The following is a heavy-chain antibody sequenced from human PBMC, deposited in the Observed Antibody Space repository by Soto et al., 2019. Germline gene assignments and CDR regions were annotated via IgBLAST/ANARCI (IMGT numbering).Heavy chain of an antibody. D-gene: IGHD3-10*01. CDR1: GGSISSGGYY. Sequence: SETLSLTCTVSGGSISSGGYYWSWIRQHPGKGLEWIGYIYYSGSTYYNPSLKSRVTISVDTSKNQFSPKLSSVTAADTAVYYCARGGSYYYGSGNPYYFDYWGQGTLVTVSS. V-gene: IGHV4-31*03. J-gene: IGHJ4*02. CDR3: ARGGSYYYGSGNPYYFDY. CDR2: IYYSGST.